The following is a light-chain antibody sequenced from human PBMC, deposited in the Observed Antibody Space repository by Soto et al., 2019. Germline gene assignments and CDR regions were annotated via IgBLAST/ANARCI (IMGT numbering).Light chain of an antibody. V-gene: IGLV7-43*01. CDR1: TGTVTSDLH. CDR2: GTT. J-gene: IGLJ1*01. CDR3: LLFYGATDV. Sequence: QAVVTQEPSLTVSPGGTVTLTCASTTGTVTSDLHPNWFQQKPGQAPRALIYGTTNRHSWTPARFSGSLLGGKAALTLSGVQPEDEADYYCLLFYGATDVFGPGTKVTVL.